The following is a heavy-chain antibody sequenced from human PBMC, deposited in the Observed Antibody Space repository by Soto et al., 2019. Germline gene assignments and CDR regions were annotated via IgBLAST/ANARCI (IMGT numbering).Heavy chain of an antibody. CDR3: ARVEEDDFWSGYPSYYYYGMDV. J-gene: IGHJ6*02. CDR2: ISYDGSNK. CDR1: GFTFSSYA. V-gene: IGHV3-30-3*01. Sequence: GGSLRLSCAASGFTFSSYAMHWVRQAPGKGLEWVAVISYDGSNKYYADSVKGRFTISRDNSKNTLYLQMNSLRAEDTAVYYCARVEEDDFWSGYPSYYYYGMDVWGQGTTVTVSS. D-gene: IGHD3-3*01.